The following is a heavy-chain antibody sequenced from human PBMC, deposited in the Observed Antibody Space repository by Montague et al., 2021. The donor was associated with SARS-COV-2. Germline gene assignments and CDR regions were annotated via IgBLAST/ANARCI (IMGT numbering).Heavy chain of an antibody. CDR3: TRHLRIGSY. Sequence: SLRLSCAASGFTFGDFAMSWVRQAPGKGLEWVGFTRGKAHGGTTEYAASVKGRFTISRDDSKSIAYLQMNSLKTEDTAVYYCTRHLRIGSYWGQGTLVTVSS. CDR2: TRGKAHGGTT. V-gene: IGHV3-49*04. CDR1: GFTFGDFA. D-gene: IGHD3-10*01. J-gene: IGHJ4*02.